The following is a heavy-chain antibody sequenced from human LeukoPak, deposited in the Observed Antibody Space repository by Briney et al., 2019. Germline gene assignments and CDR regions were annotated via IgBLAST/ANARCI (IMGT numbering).Heavy chain of an antibody. J-gene: IGHJ5*02. D-gene: IGHD3-3*01. CDR2: IYTSGST. Sequence: PSQTLSLTCTVSGGSISSGSYYWSWIRQPAGKGLEWIGRIYTSGSTNYNRSLTSRVTISVDTSKDHFSLKLSSVTAADTAVYYCARATITIFGVGGWFDPWGQGTLVTVSS. CDR3: ARATITIFGVGGWFDP. CDR1: GGSISSGSYY. V-gene: IGHV4-61*02.